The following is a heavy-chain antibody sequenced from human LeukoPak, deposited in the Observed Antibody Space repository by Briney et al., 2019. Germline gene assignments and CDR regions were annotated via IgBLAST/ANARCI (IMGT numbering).Heavy chain of an antibody. J-gene: IGHJ1*01. Sequence: SQTLSLTCTVSGGSISSGSYYWSWIRQPAGKGLEWIGRINTSGSTNHNPSLESRVTISVDTSKNQFSLKLTSVTAADTAVYYCARDNARGGSFSDYLRYFQHWGQGTLVTVSP. V-gene: IGHV4-61*02. CDR2: INTSGST. CDR1: GGSISSGSYY. CDR3: ARDNARGGSFSDYLRYFQH. D-gene: IGHD5/OR15-5a*01.